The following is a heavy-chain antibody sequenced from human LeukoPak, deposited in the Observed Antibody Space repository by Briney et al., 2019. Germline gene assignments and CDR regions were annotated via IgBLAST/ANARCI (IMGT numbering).Heavy chain of an antibody. Sequence: ASVKVSCKASGYTFTNYGIRWVRQAPGQGLEWMAWISTYDHDTNYAQKFRGRVTMTTDTSTSTAYMELRSLGSDDTAVYYCVRDYFCSGGTCDDCFDPWGQGTLVTVSS. CDR3: VRDYFCSGGTCDDCFDP. D-gene: IGHD2-15*01. CDR2: ISTYDHDT. J-gene: IGHJ5*02. V-gene: IGHV1-18*01. CDR1: GYTFTNYG.